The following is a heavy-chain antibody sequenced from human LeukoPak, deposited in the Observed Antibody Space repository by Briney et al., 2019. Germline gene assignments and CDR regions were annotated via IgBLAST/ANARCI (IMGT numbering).Heavy chain of an antibody. V-gene: IGHV4-39*01. D-gene: IGHD6-13*01. CDR2: IYYSGST. Sequence: PSETLSLTCTVSGGSISSSSYYWGWIRQPPGKGLEWIGSIYYSGSTYYNPSLKSRVTISVDTSKNQFSLKLSSVTAADTTVYYCASSSSWYDFHYFDYWGQGTLVTVSS. CDR3: ASSSSWYDFHYFDY. J-gene: IGHJ4*02. CDR1: GGSISSSSYY.